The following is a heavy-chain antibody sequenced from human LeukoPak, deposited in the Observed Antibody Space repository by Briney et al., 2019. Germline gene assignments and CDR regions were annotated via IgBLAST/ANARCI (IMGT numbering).Heavy chain of an antibody. J-gene: IGHJ4*02. V-gene: IGHV3-66*01. CDR1: GFTVSSNY. D-gene: IGHD6-19*01. CDR2: IYSGGST. CDR3: ARAGRIAVAGTPAWYFDY. Sequence: GGSLRLSCAASGFTVSSNYMSWVRQAPGKGLEWVSVIYSGGSTYYADSVKGGFTISRDNSKNTLYLQMNSLRAEDTAVYYCARAGRIAVAGTPAWYFDYWGQGTLVTVSS.